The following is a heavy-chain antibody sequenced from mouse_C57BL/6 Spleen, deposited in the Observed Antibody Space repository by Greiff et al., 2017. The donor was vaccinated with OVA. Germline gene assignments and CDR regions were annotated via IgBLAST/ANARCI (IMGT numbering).Heavy chain of an antibody. V-gene: IGHV5-17*01. CDR1: GFTFSDYG. CDR2: ISSGSSTI. Sequence: EVHLVESGGGLVKPGGSLKLSCAASGFTFSDYGMHWVRQAPEKGLEWVAYISSGSSTIYYADTVKGRFTISRDNAKNTLFLQMTSLRSEDTAMYYCASMVTTGGYYAMDYWGQGTSVTVAS. D-gene: IGHD2-2*01. CDR3: ASMVTTGGYYAMDY. J-gene: IGHJ4*01.